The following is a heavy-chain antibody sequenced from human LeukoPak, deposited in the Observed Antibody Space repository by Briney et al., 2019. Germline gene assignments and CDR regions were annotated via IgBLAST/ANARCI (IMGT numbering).Heavy chain of an antibody. V-gene: IGHV3-23*01. Sequence: GGSLRLSCAASGFTFSSYAMSWVRQAPGKGLEWVSAISGSGGSTYYADSVKGRFTISRDNSKNTLYLQMNSLRAEDTAVYYCAKDQGYSGSYYDAFDIWGQGTVVTVSS. D-gene: IGHD1-26*01. J-gene: IGHJ3*02. CDR1: GFTFSSYA. CDR2: ISGSGGST. CDR3: AKDQGYSGSYYDAFDI.